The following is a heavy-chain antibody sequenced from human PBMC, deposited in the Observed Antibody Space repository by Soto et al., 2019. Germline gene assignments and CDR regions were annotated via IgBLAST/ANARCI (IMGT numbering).Heavy chain of an antibody. CDR3: ASSLRCSSTSCYVGYFDY. Sequence: SETLSLTCTVSGGSISSYYWSWIRQPPGKGLEWIGYIYYSGSTNYNPPLKSRVTISVDTSKNQFSLKLSSVTAADTAVYYCASSLRCSSTSCYVGYFDYWGQGTLVTVSS. J-gene: IGHJ4*02. D-gene: IGHD2-2*01. CDR2: IYYSGST. CDR1: GGSISSYY. V-gene: IGHV4-59*01.